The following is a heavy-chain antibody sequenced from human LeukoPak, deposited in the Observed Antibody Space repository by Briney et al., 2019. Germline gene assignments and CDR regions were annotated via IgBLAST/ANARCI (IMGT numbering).Heavy chain of an antibody. V-gene: IGHV3-23*01. D-gene: IGHD1/OR15-1a*01. J-gene: IGHJ4*02. CDR1: GFTFPIYA. CDR3: AKGGSVGTTTYFDY. CDR2: ISARGDNT. Sequence: GGSLRLSCAASGFTFPIYAMYWVRQAPGKGLERVSSISARGDNTFYADSVRGRFTVSRGNSKNTLSLQLNSLRAEDTAIYYCAKGGSVGTTTYFDYWGQGTLVTVSS.